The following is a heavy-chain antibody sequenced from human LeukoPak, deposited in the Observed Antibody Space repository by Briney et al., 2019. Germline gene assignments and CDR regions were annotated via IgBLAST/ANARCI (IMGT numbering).Heavy chain of an antibody. Sequence: GGSLRLSCAASGFTFSSYSMNWVRQAPGKGLEWVSSISSSSSSYIYYADSVKGRFTISRDNAKNSLYLQMNSLRAEDTAVYYCARAVNYFDAFDIWGQGTMVTVSS. CDR2: ISSSSSSYI. CDR3: ARAVNYFDAFDI. CDR1: GFTFSSYS. D-gene: IGHD5-24*01. V-gene: IGHV3-21*01. J-gene: IGHJ3*02.